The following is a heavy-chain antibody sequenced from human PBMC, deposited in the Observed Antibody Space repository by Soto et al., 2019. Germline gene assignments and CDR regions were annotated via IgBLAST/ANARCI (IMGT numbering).Heavy chain of an antibody. CDR3: ARESEDLTSNFDY. V-gene: IGHV3-21*06. CDR1: GFTFSIYA. J-gene: IGHJ4*02. Sequence: GGSLRLCCAASGFTFSIYAMNWVRQAPGKGLEWVSSISSTTNYIYYGDSMKGRFTISRDNAKNSLYLEMNSLRAEDTAVYYCARESEDLTSNFDYWGQGTLVTVSS. CDR2: ISSTTNYI.